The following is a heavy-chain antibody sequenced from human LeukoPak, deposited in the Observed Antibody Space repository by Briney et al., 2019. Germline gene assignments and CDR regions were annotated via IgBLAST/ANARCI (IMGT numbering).Heavy chain of an antibody. CDR3: ARGQQVSDH. V-gene: IGHV3-48*03. CDR1: GFSFISYE. D-gene: IGHD6-13*01. Sequence: GGSLRLSCAASGFSFISYEMNWVRQAPGKGLEWVSYICSGGSPTHYADSVKGRFTISRDNAKNALYLQMSSLRVEDTAVYYCARGQQVSDHWGQGTLVTVSS. J-gene: IGHJ4*02. CDR2: ICSGGSPT.